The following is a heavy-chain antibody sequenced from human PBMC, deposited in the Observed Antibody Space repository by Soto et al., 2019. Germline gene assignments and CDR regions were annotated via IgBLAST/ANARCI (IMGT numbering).Heavy chain of an antibody. CDR3: AKVRGPSDSDSSMDV. V-gene: IGHV3-23*01. Sequence: EVQLLESGGGLVQPGGSLRLSCAASGFTFGSYAMNWLRQAPGRGLEWVSVITGSGRTTYYADSVKGRFTVSRDNSKNTLYLQMNSLRAEDTALYYCAKVRGPSDSDSSMDVWGKGTTVTVSS. CDR2: ITGSGRTT. J-gene: IGHJ6*03. CDR1: GFTFGSYA. D-gene: IGHD2-15*01.